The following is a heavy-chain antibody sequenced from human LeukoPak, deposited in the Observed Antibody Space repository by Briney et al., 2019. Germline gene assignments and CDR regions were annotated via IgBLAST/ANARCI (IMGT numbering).Heavy chain of an antibody. CDR2: IYHSGST. CDR1: GGSISSGGYY. V-gene: IGHV4-30-2*01. CDR3: ARGSIQDTAMAY. J-gene: IGHJ4*02. Sequence: PSQTLSLTGTVSGGSISSGGYYWSWIRQPPGKGLEWIGYIYHSGSTYYNPSLKSRVTISVDRSKNQFSLKLSSVTAADTAVYYCARGSIQDTAMAYWGQGTLVTVSS. D-gene: IGHD5-18*01.